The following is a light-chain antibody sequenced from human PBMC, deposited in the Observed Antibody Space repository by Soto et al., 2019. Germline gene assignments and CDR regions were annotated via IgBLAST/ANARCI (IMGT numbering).Light chain of an antibody. CDR1: SSNIGAGYD. Sequence: QPVLTQPPSVSGAPGQRVTISCTGSSSNIGAGYDVHWYQQLPGTAPKLLIYGNSNRPSGVPDRFSGSKSGNTASLTISGLQAEDEADYYCSSYTSTSTILFGGGTKLTVL. CDR3: SSYTSTSTIL. CDR2: GNS. V-gene: IGLV1-40*01. J-gene: IGLJ2*01.